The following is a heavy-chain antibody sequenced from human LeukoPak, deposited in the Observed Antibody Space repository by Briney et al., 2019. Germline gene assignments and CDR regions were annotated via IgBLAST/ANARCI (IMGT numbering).Heavy chain of an antibody. D-gene: IGHD5-18*01. V-gene: IGHV3-33*06. Sequence: GGSLRLSCAASGFTFSSYGMHWVRQAPGKGLEWVAVIWYDGSNKYYADSVKGRFTISRDNSKNTLYLQMNSLRAEDTAVYYCAKRGYSYGHHAFDIWGQGTMVTVSS. CDR2: IWYDGSNK. CDR3: AKRGYSYGHHAFDI. J-gene: IGHJ3*02. CDR1: GFTFSSYG.